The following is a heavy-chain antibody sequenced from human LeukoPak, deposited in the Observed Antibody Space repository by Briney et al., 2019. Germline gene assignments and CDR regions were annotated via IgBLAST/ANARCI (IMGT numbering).Heavy chain of an antibody. CDR1: GYTFTGYC. CDR3: ERDVGLWLINRGD. CDR2: MNPNSGGT. V-gene: IGHV1-2*06. D-gene: IGHD5-24*01. J-gene: IGHJ4*02. Sequence: ASVTVSCKASGYTFTGYCMHWVRQPPGPGLEWMGRMNPNSGGTNYAQKVQGRVTITRDTPISTAYMELSRLRSDATAVYYWERDVGLWLINRGDWGQGTLVTVSS.